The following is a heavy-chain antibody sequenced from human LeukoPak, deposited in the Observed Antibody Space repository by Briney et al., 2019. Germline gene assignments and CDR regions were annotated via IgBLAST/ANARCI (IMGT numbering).Heavy chain of an antibody. J-gene: IGHJ4*02. CDR3: ARDMRHYRNYDSSGYYYNFEY. V-gene: IGHV1-18*01. CDR2: ISVNNGYT. Sequence: ASVKVSCKASGYIFTSYGISWVRQASGQGLEWMGWISVNNGYTNYAQKFQGRVTMTTDTSTSTAYMDLRSLRSDDTAVYYCARDMRHYRNYDSSGYYYNFEYWGQGTLVTVSS. D-gene: IGHD3-22*01. CDR1: GYIFTSYG.